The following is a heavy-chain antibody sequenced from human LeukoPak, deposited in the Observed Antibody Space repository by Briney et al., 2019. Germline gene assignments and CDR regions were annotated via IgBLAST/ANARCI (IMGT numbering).Heavy chain of an antibody. J-gene: IGHJ6*03. V-gene: IGHV1-2*02. D-gene: IGHD6-13*01. Sequence: ASVKVSCKASGYTFTGYYMHWARQAPGQGLEWMGWINPNSGGTNYAQKFQGRVTMTRDTSISTAYMELSRLRSDDTAVYYCARGGSSWPPYYYYYYMDVWGQGTLVTVSS. CDR2: INPNSGGT. CDR3: ARGGSSWPPYYYYYYMDV. CDR1: GYTFTGYY.